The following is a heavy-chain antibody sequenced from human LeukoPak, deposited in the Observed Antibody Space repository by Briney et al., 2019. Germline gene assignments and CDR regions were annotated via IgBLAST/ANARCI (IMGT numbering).Heavy chain of an antibody. J-gene: IGHJ5*02. CDR3: ASWGAYCSSTSCPNWFDP. CDR1: GFTFDDYG. V-gene: IGHV3-20*04. CDR2: INWNGGST. Sequence: RPGGSLRLSCAASGFTFDDYGMSWVRQAPGKGLEWVSGINWNGGSTGYADSVKGRFTISRDNPKNSLYLQMNSLRAEDTALYYCASWGAYCSSTSCPNWFDPWGQGTLVTVSS. D-gene: IGHD2-2*01.